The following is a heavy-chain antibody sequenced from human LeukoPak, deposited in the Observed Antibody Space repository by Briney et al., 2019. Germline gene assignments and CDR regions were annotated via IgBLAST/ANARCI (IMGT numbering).Heavy chain of an antibody. V-gene: IGHV3-53*01. J-gene: IGHJ4*02. D-gene: IGHD2-21*01. CDR2: IYSDNT. CDR3: TRGLPNYSFFDH. CDR1: GFTVSSNS. Sequence: GGSLRLSCTVSGFTVSSNSMSWVRQAPGKGLEWVSFIYSDNTHYSDSVKGRFTISRDNAKNTLYLQMNTLRAEDTAVYYCTRGLPNYSFFDHWGQGILVTVSS.